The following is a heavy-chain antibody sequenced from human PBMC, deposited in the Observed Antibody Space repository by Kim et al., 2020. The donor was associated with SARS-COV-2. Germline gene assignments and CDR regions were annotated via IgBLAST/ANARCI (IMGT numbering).Heavy chain of an antibody. Sequence: YYSTSLKTRLTISKDTSKNQVVLTMTNMDPVDTATYYCARIRTASRYFDYWGQGTLVTVSS. V-gene: IGHV2-70*01. CDR3: ARIRTASRYFDY. J-gene: IGHJ4*02.